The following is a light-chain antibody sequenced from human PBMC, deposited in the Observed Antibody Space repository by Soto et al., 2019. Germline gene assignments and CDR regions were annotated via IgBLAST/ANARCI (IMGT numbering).Light chain of an antibody. Sequence: EIVLTQSPGTLSLSPVDRATLSCRASQSVSSSFLAWYQQKPGQAPRLLIYGTSSRATGIPDRFSGSGAGTDFTLTISRLEPEDFAVYYCHQFDSSLTFGQGTTVEIK. V-gene: IGKV3-20*01. CDR2: GTS. CDR3: HQFDSSLT. CDR1: QSVSSSF. J-gene: IGKJ1*01.